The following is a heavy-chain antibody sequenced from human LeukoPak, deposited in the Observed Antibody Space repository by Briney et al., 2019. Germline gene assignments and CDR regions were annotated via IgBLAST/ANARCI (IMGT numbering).Heavy chain of an antibody. Sequence: ASVKVSCKASGYTFTSCDINWVRQATGQGLEWMGWMNPNSGNTGYGQSFQGRITMTRDISIGTAYMELSNLTSEDAAIYYRTRGSSGRRDNWGQGTLVTVSA. D-gene: IGHD6-19*01. CDR2: MNPNSGNT. CDR3: TRGSSGRRDN. CDR1: GYTFTSCD. V-gene: IGHV1-8*01. J-gene: IGHJ4*02.